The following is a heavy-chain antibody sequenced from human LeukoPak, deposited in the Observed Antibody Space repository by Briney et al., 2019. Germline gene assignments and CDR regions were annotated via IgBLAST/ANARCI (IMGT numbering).Heavy chain of an antibody. J-gene: IGHJ6*02. CDR2: IYYSGST. CDR3: ARQWHSDMDV. V-gene: IGHV4-39*01. D-gene: IGHD5-12*01. CDR1: GGSISSSSAY. Sequence: PSETLSLTCTVSGGSISSSSAYWGWIRQPPGKGLEWIGSIYYSGSTYYNPSLKSRVTISVDTSKNQFSLKLSSVTAADTAVYYCARQWHSDMDVWGQGTTVTVSS.